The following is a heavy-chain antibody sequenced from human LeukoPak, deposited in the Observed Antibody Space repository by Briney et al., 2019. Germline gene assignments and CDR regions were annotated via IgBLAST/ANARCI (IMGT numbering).Heavy chain of an antibody. D-gene: IGHD4-17*01. CDR2: IYYSGST. J-gene: IGHJ4*02. CDR3: ARSRTTVTTPFDY. Sequence: SETLSLTCTLSGGSISSYYWSWIRQPPGKGLEWIGYIYYSGSTNYNPSLKSRVTISVDTSKNQFSLKLSSVTAADTAVYYCARSRTTVTTPFDYWGQGTLVTVSS. CDR1: GGSISSYY. V-gene: IGHV4-59*01.